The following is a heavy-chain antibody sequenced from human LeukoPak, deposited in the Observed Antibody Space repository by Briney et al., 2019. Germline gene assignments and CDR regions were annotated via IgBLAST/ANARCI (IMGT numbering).Heavy chain of an antibody. J-gene: IGHJ3*02. D-gene: IGHD4-17*01. CDR1: GYTFTGYY. Sequence: ASVKVSCKASGYTFTGYYMHWVRQAPGQGLEWMGWINPNSGGTNYAQKFQGWVTMTRDTSISTAYMELSRLRSDDTAVYYCASGRQYGDYHQGAFDIWGQGTMVTVSS. CDR3: ASGRQYGDYHQGAFDI. V-gene: IGHV1-2*04. CDR2: INPNSGGT.